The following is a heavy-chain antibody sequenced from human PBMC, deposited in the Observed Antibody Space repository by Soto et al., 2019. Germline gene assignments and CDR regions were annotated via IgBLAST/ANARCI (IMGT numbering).Heavy chain of an antibody. CDR3: ATNIVVVGGMDV. Sequence: ASVKVSCKVSGYTLTELSMHWLRQAPGKGLEWMGGFDPEDGETIYAQKFQGRVTMTEDTSTDTAYMELSSLRSEDTAVYYCATNIVVVGGMDVWGQGTTVTVSS. V-gene: IGHV1-24*01. CDR1: GYTLTELS. D-gene: IGHD2-2*01. CDR2: FDPEDGET. J-gene: IGHJ6*02.